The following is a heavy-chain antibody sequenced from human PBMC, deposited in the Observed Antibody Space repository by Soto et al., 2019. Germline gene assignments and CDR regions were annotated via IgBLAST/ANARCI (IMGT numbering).Heavy chain of an antibody. CDR1: GYTFTSYD. V-gene: IGHV1-8*01. CDR2: MNPNSGNT. D-gene: IGHD3-10*01. CDR3: ARRAVLLWFGESRRYYYYMDV. J-gene: IGHJ6*03. Sequence: ASVKVSCKASGYTFTSYDINWVRQATGQGLEWMGWMNPNSGNTGYAQKFQGRVTMTRNTSISTAYMELSSLRSEDTAVYYCARRAVLLWFGESRRYYYYMDVWGKGTTVTVSS.